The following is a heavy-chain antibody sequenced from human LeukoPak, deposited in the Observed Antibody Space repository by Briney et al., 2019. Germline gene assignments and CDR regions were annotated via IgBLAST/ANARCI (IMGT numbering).Heavy chain of an antibody. CDR3: AKDRCTSVIRYKFHYFYAMDV. D-gene: IGHD2-8*02. CDR1: GFNLDEYA. CDR2: LSSDGNEK. V-gene: IGHV3-30*18. J-gene: IGHJ6*02. Sequence: GGSLRLSCATSGFNLDEYAIHWVRQSPGKGLEWVAGLSSDGNEKFYGDSVKSRFAISRDISKNTVFLHMHSLRLEDTAVYYCAKDRCTSVIRYKFHYFYAMDVWGQGTTVTVSS.